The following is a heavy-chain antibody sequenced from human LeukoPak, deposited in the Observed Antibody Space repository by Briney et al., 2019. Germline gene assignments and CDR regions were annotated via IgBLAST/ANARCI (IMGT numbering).Heavy chain of an antibody. CDR1: GGSISSSSYY. V-gene: IGHV4-39*01. CDR2: IYYSGST. D-gene: IGHD3-9*01. J-gene: IGHJ5*02. Sequence: SETLSLTCTVSGGSISSSSYYWGWIRQTPGKGLEWIGSIYYSGSTYYNPSLKSRVTISVDTSKNQFSLKLSSVTAADTAVYYCASSIYDILTGYYSVVNWFDPWGQGTLVTVSS. CDR3: ASSIYDILTGYYSVVNWFDP.